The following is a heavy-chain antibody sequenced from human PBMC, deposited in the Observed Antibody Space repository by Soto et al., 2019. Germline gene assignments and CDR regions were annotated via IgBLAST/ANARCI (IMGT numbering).Heavy chain of an antibody. Sequence: QVQLVESGGGVVQPGRSLRLSCAASGFTFSSYGMHWVRQAPGKGLEWVADISYDGSNKYYADSVKGRFTISRDNSKNTLDLQSNTLRAEETAVCYCAKEGDSSSWYSYFFDDWGQGTLVTVSS. CDR3: AKEGDSSSWYSYFFDD. CDR1: GFTFSSYG. CDR2: ISYDGSNK. V-gene: IGHV3-30*18. J-gene: IGHJ4*02. D-gene: IGHD6-13*01.